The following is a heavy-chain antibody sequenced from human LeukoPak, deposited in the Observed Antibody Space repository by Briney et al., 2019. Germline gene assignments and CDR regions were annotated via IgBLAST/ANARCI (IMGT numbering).Heavy chain of an antibody. CDR1: GYTFTGYY. CDR2: INPNSGGT. J-gene: IGHJ6*02. V-gene: IGHV1-2*02. Sequence: ASVKVSCKASGYTFTGYYMHWVRQAPGQGLEWMGWINPNSGGTNYAQKFQGRVTMTRDTSISTAYMELSRLRSEDTAVYYCARVRVATTLNYYYYGMDVWGQGTTVTVSS. D-gene: IGHD5-12*01. CDR3: ARVRVATTLNYYYYGMDV.